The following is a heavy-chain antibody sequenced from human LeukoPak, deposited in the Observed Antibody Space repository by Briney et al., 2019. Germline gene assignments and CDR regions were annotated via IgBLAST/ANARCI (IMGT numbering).Heavy chain of an antibody. CDR2: IYYSGST. D-gene: IGHD3-10*01. J-gene: IGHJ4*02. CDR3: ARDRITMVRGVIIGYFDY. CDR1: GGSFSGYY. Sequence: SETLSLTCAVYGGSFSGYYWSWIRQPPGKGLEWIGSIYYSGSTYYNPSLKSRVTISVDTSKNQFSLKLSSVTAADTAVYYCARDRITMVRGVIIGYFDYWGQGTLVTVSS. V-gene: IGHV4-34*01.